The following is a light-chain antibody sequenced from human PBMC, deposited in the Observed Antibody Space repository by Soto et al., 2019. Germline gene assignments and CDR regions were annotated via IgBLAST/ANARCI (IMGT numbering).Light chain of an antibody. V-gene: IGKV1-17*01. CDR2: AAS. CDR1: QGIRND. CDR3: LQHNSYPPFT. J-gene: IGKJ3*01. Sequence: DIQMTXXXXXLSASVGDRVTITCRASQGIRNDLGWYQQKPGKAPKRLIYAASSLQSGVPSRFSGSGSGTEFTLTISSLQPEDFATYYCLQHNSYPPFTFGPGTKVDIK.